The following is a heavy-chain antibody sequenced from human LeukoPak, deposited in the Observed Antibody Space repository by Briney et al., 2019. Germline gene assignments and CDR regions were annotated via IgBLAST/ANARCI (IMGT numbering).Heavy chain of an antibody. Sequence: GGSLRLSCAASGFSFEAYGMYWVRQAPGKGLEWVSGITWNSEDMAYADSVKGRFTISRDNAKNCLYLQMNSLTVEDTALYYCTRVTSWRTGFDYWGQGTLVTVSS. V-gene: IGHV3-9*01. CDR2: ITWNSEDM. J-gene: IGHJ4*02. CDR1: GFSFEAYG. D-gene: IGHD1-1*01. CDR3: TRVTSWRTGFDY.